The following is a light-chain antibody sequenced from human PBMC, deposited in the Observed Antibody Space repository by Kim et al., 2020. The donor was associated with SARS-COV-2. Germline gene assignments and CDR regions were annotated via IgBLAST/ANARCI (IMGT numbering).Light chain of an antibody. J-gene: IGLJ3*02. V-gene: IGLV8-61*01. Sequence: QTVVTQEPSFSVSPGGTVTLTCGLNSGSVSTSFYASWYQQTPGQAPRTLISSTNTRSSGVPDRFSGSILGNKAALTITGAQADDESHYYCVLYMGSGISVFGGGTKLTVL. CDR2: STN. CDR3: VLYMGSGISV. CDR1: SGSVSTSFY.